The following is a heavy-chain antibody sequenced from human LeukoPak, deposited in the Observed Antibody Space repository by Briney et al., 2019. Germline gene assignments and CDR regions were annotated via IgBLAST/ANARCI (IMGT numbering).Heavy chain of an antibody. CDR2: ISYDGSNK. V-gene: IGHV3-30*03. D-gene: IGHD6-19*01. Sequence: PGRSLRLSCAASGFTFSSYGMHWVRQAPGKGLEWVAVISYDGSNKYYADSVKGRFTISRDNTKNTLYLQMNSLRAEDTAVYYCAGDTHSSSWYDHWGQGTLVTVSS. CDR1: GFTFSSYG. J-gene: IGHJ5*02. CDR3: AGDTHSSSWYDH.